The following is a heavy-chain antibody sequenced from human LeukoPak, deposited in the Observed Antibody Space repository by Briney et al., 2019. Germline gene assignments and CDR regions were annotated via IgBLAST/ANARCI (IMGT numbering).Heavy chain of an antibody. D-gene: IGHD4-11*01. CDR3: ARWITVTTGGFRY. CDR1: GFTFSSYS. V-gene: IGHV3-21*01. CDR2: ISSSSSYI. J-gene: IGHJ4*02. Sequence: PGGSLRLSCAASGFTFSSYSMNWVPQAPGKGLEWVSSISSSSSYIYYADSVKGRFTISRDNAKNSLYLQMNSLRAEDTAVYYCARWITVTTGGFRYWGQGTLVTVSS.